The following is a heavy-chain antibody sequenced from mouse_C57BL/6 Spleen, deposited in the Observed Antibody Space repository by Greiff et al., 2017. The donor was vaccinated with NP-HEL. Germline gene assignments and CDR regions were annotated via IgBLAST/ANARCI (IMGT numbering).Heavy chain of an antibody. CDR1: GYTFTSYW. CDR2: IHPNSGST. V-gene: IGHV1-64*01. D-gene: IGHD1-1*01. CDR3: ARRPSYYGSSYDY. Sequence: QVQLQQPGAELVKPGASVKLSCKASGYTFTSYWMHWVKQRPGQGLEWIVMIHPNSGSTNYNEKFKSKATLTVDKSSSTAYMQLSSLTSEDSAVYYCARRPSYYGSSYDYWGQGTTLTVSS. J-gene: IGHJ2*01.